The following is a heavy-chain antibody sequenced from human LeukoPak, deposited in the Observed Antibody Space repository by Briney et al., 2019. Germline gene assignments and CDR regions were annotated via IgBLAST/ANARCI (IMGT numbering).Heavy chain of an antibody. D-gene: IGHD5-12*01. CDR1: GFTFSSYG. Sequence: HPGGSLRLSCEASGFTFSSYGMHWVRQAPGKGLEWVAFIRYDGSNKYHADSVKGRFTISRDNSKNTLYLQMDSLRAEDTAVYYCAKAPSIVATYYFDYWGQGTLVTVSS. J-gene: IGHJ4*02. CDR2: IRYDGSNK. V-gene: IGHV3-30*02. CDR3: AKAPSIVATYYFDY.